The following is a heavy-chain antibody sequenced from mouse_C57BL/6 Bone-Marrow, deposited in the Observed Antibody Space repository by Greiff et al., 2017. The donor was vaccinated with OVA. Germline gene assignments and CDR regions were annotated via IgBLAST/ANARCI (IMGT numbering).Heavy chain of an antibody. CDR3: ARYYPYAMDY. CDR1: GFTFTDYY. Sequence: EVKVVESGGGLVQPGGSLSLSCAASGFTFTDYYMSWVRQPPGKALEWLGFIRNKANGYTTEYSASVKGRFTISRDNSQSILYLQMNALRAEDSATYYCARYYPYAMDYWGQGTSVTVSS. CDR2: IRNKANGYTT. V-gene: IGHV7-3*01. J-gene: IGHJ4*01.